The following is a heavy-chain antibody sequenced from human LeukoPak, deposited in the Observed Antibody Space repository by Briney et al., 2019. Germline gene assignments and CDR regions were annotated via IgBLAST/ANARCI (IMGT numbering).Heavy chain of an antibody. V-gene: IGHV3-21*01. Sequence: GGSLRLSCAASGFTFSSYSMNWVRQVPGKGLEWVSSISSSSSYIYYADSVKGRFTISRDNAKNSLYLQMNSLRAEDTAVYYCARDWTYYYDSSGYPRDAFDIWGQGTMVTVSS. J-gene: IGHJ3*02. CDR3: ARDWTYYYDSSGYPRDAFDI. CDR2: ISSSSSYI. CDR1: GFTFSSYS. D-gene: IGHD3-22*01.